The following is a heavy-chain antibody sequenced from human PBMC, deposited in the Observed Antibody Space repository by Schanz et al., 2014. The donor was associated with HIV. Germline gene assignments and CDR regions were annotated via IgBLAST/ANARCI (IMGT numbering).Heavy chain of an antibody. V-gene: IGHV3-9*01. CDR1: GFTFDDYA. CDR2: ISWNSGSI. Sequence: VQLVESGGGLVQPGGSLRLSCAASGFTFDDYAMHWVRQAPGKGLEWVSGISWNSGSIGYADSVKGRFTISRDNAKNSLYLQMNSLRAEDTALYYCAKDFYFRPGRAAAVSFFDYWGQGTLVTVSS. J-gene: IGHJ4*02. D-gene: IGHD6-13*01. CDR3: AKDFYFRPGRAAAVSFFDY.